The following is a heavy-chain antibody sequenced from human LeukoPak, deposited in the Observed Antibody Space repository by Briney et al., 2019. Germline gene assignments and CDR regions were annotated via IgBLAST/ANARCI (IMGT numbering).Heavy chain of an antibody. Sequence: GGPRRLSWVPPGFTFRVYGMHGVAQDPGRGWGWVSRIKGEGRNINYADSVRGRFTISRDSAKNTLYLQMNTLRVEDTAVYYCTRDLMDYDVSTGLHHYYMDVWGQGTTVTVSS. V-gene: IGHV3-74*01. CDR1: GFTFRVYG. CDR2: IKGEGRNI. CDR3: TRDLMDYDVSTGLHHYYMDV. J-gene: IGHJ6*02. D-gene: IGHD3-9*01.